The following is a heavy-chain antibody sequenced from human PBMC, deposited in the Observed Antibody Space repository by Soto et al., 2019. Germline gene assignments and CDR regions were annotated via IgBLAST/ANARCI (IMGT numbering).Heavy chain of an antibody. CDR2: IYYSGST. Sequence: TLSLTCTVSGGSISSGGYYWSWIRQHPGKGLEWIGYIYYSGSTYYNPSLKSRVTISVDTSKNQFSLKLSSVTAADTAVYYCAREFRVVVAATAPYYYYGMDVWGKGTTVTVSS. J-gene: IGHJ6*04. CDR1: GGSISSGGYY. V-gene: IGHV4-31*03. D-gene: IGHD2-15*01. CDR3: AREFRVVVAATAPYYYYGMDV.